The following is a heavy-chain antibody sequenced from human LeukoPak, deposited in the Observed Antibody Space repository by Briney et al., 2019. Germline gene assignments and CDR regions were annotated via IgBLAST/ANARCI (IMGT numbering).Heavy chain of an antibody. J-gene: IGHJ4*02. Sequence: GESLKISCKGSGYSFSDYWIGWVRQMPGKGLEWVGIIYPGDSDTRYSPSFQGQVTISADKSISTAYLQWSSLKASDTAMYYCARHPRARPFDYWGQGTLVTVPS. CDR2: IYPGDSDT. V-gene: IGHV5-51*01. CDR3: ARHPRARPFDY. CDR1: GYSFSDYW.